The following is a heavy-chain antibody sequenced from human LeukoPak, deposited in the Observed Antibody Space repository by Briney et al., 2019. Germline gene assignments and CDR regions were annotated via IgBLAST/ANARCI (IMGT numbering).Heavy chain of an antibody. CDR1: GYSFTSYW. J-gene: IGHJ4*02. Sequence: GESLKISCKGSGYSFTSYWIGWVRQMPGKGLEWMGIIYPGDSDTRYSPSFQGQVTISADKPISAAYLQWSSLKASDTAMYYCARSHYDYVWGSYRTYYFDYWGQGTLVTVSS. CDR2: IYPGDSDT. CDR3: ARSHYDYVWGSYRTYYFDY. V-gene: IGHV5-51*04. D-gene: IGHD3-16*02.